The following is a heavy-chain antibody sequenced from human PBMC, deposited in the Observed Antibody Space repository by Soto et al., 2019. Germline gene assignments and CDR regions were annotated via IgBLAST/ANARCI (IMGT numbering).Heavy chain of an antibody. J-gene: IGHJ4*02. D-gene: IGHD3-10*01. V-gene: IGHV3-23*01. CDR2: ITGSGAST. Sequence: ESGGGLVQPGGSLRLSCAASGFSFSDYAMSWVRQAPGKGLEWVSAITGSGASTYYADSVKGRFTVSRDNSKNTLYLQMNSLRNEDTAVYYCEVGVIRYSGQGTLVTASS. CDR3: EVGVIRY. CDR1: GFSFSDYA.